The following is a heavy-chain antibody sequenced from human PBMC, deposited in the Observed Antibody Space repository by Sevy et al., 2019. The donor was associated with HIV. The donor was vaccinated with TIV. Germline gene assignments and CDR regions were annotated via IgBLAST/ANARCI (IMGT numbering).Heavy chain of an antibody. CDR3: ARDPSGNYLTPHYRDYYGLDV. CDR1: AYTFTGYY. D-gene: IGHD1-7*01. CDR2: MNPNNGNT. J-gene: IGHJ6*02. Sequence: ASVKVSCKASAYTFTGYYMHWVRQAPGQGLEWMGWMNPNNGNTGYVQKFQDRVTMTRDSSIATAYMELRGLTSDDTAVYYCARDPSGNYLTPHYRDYYGLDVWGQGTAVTVSS. V-gene: IGHV1-8*02.